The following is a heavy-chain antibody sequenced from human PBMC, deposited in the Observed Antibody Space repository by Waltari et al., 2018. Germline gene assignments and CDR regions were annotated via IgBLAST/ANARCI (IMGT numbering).Heavy chain of an antibody. Sequence: QVQLLESGPGLVKPSQTLSLTCTVSGASITSADYYWSCVRQAPGKGLEWIGHMYNSGATYYNPSLKCRVTISLDTSQNHFSLRLTSVTAADTAMYYCARSTGYPYWNFDLWSRGTLVTVSS. V-gene: IGHV4-30-4*08. D-gene: IGHD3-22*01. CDR2: MYNSGAT. J-gene: IGHJ2*01. CDR1: GASITSADYY. CDR3: ARSTGYPYWNFDL.